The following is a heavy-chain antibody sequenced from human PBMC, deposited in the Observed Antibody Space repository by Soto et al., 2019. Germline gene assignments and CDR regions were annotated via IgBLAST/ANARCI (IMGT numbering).Heavy chain of an antibody. Sequence: GGSLRLSCAASGFTFSSYAMSWVRQAPGKGLEWVSAISGSGGSTYYADSVKGRFTISRDNPKNTLYLQMKSLRAEETAVYYCAKLDRYSSGGDYWVQGTLVTVSS. CDR3: AKLDRYSSGGDY. CDR2: ISGSGGST. V-gene: IGHV3-23*01. J-gene: IGHJ4*02. CDR1: GFTFSSYA. D-gene: IGHD6-19*01.